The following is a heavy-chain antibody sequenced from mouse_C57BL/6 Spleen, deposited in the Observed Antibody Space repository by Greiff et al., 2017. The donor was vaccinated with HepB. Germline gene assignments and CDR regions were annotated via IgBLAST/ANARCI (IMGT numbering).Heavy chain of an antibody. J-gene: IGHJ3*01. CDR2: IYPRSGNT. D-gene: IGHD1-1*01. V-gene: IGHV1-81*01. CDR3: ARASTVVAGGFAY. CDR1: GYTFTSYG. Sequence: QVQLQQSGAELARPGASVKLSCKASGYTFTSYGISWVKQRTGQGLEWIGEIYPRSGNTYYNEKFKGKATLTTDKSSSTAYMELRSLTSEDSAVYFCARASTVVAGGFAYWGEGSRVTVSA.